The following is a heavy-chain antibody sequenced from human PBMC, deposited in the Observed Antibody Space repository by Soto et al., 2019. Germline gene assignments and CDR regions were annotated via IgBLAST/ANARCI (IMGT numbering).Heavy chain of an antibody. V-gene: IGHV3-53*01. CDR3: ARDIAVAGQYYYCMDV. CDR2: IYSGGST. CDR1: GFTVSSNY. D-gene: IGHD6-19*01. Sequence: EVQLVESGGGLIQPGGSLRLSCAASGFTVSSNYMSWVRQAPGKGLEWVSVIYSGGSTYYADSVKGRFTISRDNSKSTLYLQMTSLRAEDTAVYYCARDIAVAGQYYYCMDVWGQGATVTVYS. J-gene: IGHJ6*02.